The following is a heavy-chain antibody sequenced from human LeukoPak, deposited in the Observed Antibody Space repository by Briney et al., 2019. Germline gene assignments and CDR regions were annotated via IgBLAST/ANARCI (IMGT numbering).Heavy chain of an antibody. Sequence: PVKVSCKASGGTFSSYAISWVRQAPGQGLEWMGRIIPIFGTANYTQRFQGRVTITTDESTSTAYKELSSLRSEDSAVYYCARDPPICSGGSCYSEEDYWGQGTLVTVSS. CDR2: IIPIFGTA. D-gene: IGHD2-15*01. CDR3: ARDPPICSGGSCYSEEDY. J-gene: IGHJ4*02. CDR1: GGTFSSYA. V-gene: IGHV1-69*05.